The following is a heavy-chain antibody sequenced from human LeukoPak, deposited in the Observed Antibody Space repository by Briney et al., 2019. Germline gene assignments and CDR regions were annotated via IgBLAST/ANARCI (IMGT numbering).Heavy chain of an antibody. D-gene: IGHD2-2*02. J-gene: IGHJ3*02. Sequence: SETLSLTCTVSGGSISSYYWSWIRQPPGKGLEWIGYIYYSGSTNYNPSLKSRVTILVDTSKNQFSLKLSSVTAADTAVYYCAREARCSSTSCYREGGAFDIWGQGTMVTVSS. CDR1: GGSISSYY. CDR2: IYYSGST. CDR3: AREARCSSTSCYREGGAFDI. V-gene: IGHV4-59*01.